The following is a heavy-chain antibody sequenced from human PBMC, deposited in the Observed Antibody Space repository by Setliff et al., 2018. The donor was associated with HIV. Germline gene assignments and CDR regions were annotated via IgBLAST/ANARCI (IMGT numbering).Heavy chain of an antibody. V-gene: IGHV4-34*01. CDR1: GGSLSGFY. CDR2: INHSGNT. CDR3: ARGLGHYGSGSSLPLGY. D-gene: IGHD3-10*01. Sequence: SETLSLTCDVYGGSLSGFYWTWIRQPPGKGLEWIGEINHSGNTNYNPSLNSRVLISVDTSKNQFSLKMLSVTAADTAVYYCARGLGHYGSGSSLPLGYWGQGTLVTVSS. J-gene: IGHJ4*02.